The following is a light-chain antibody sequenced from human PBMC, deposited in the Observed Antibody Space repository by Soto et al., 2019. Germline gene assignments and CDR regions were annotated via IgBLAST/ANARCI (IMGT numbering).Light chain of an antibody. J-gene: IGKJ1*01. Sequence: EIVLTQSPGTLSLSPGERATLSCRASQSVSNSYISWYQQTPGHAPRLLIYAAYSRATGIPDMFSGSWSGTYFTLTISRLEHEYFALYYWQQYGSSPWTFGQGTKVEIK. CDR2: AAY. V-gene: IGKV3-20*01. CDR1: QSVSNSY. CDR3: QQYGSSPWT.